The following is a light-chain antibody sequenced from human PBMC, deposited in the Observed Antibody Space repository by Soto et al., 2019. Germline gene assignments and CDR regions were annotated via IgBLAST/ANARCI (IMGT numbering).Light chain of an antibody. Sequence: EIVLTHSPATLSSSPWERATLSCRASQSIDTYLAWYQQKPGQAPRLLIYDASDRATGIPARFSGSGSGTAFTLTISGLEPEDFALYYCQQRYNWPLTFGGGTKVDIK. J-gene: IGKJ4*01. CDR1: QSIDTY. V-gene: IGKV3-11*01. CDR2: DAS. CDR3: QQRYNWPLT.